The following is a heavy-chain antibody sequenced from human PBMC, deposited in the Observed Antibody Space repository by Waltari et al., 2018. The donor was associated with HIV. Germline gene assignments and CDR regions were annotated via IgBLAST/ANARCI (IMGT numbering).Heavy chain of an antibody. CDR2: VKQDGSDK. D-gene: IGHD3-10*01. V-gene: IGHV3-7*04. CDR1: GFTFSSIW. CDR3: ARGGFYGSGSKVN. J-gene: IGHJ4*02. Sequence: EVQLVESGGGLVQPGGSLRLSCAASGFTFSSIWLSWVRQAPGEGLEWVANVKQDGSDKYYVDSVNGRFTIARDNAENSLYLQMNSLRAEDTAVYYCARGGFYGSGSKVNWGQGTLVTVSS.